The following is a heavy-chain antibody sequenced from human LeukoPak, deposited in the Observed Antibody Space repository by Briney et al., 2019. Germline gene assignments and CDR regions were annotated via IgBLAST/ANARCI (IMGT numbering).Heavy chain of an antibody. J-gene: IGHJ4*02. Sequence: GGSLRLSCAASGLTYSNNDMRWVRQAPGKGLEWVSYISSSGSIIYYADSVKGRFTISRDNAKNSLYLQMNSLRAEDTAVYYCARVAFDYYDSSGYYQGENYLDYWGQGTLVTVSS. CDR1: GLTYSNND. CDR2: ISSSGSII. D-gene: IGHD3-22*01. V-gene: IGHV3-11*04. CDR3: ARVAFDYYDSSGYYQGENYLDY.